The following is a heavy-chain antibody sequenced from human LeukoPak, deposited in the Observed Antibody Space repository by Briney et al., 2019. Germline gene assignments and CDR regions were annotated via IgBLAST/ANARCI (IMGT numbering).Heavy chain of an antibody. D-gene: IGHD5-12*01. CDR1: GFTFDRFT. J-gene: IGHJ6*03. V-gene: IGHV3-30*02. CDR3: AKGSGYGAQYYYYYMDV. CDR2: IRYDGSNK. Sequence: GGSLRLSCAASGFTFDRFTIHWVRQAPGKGLEWVAFIRYDGSNKYYADSVKGRFTISRDNSKNTLYLHVNSLRPEDTAVYYCAKGSGYGAQYYYYYMDVWGRGTTVTISS.